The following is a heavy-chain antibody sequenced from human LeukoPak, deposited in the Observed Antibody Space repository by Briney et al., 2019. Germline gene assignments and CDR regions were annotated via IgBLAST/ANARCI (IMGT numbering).Heavy chain of an antibody. Sequence: GGSLRLSCAGSGFTFSGSAMHWVRQASGKGLEWVGRIRSKANSYATAYAASVKGRFTISRDDSKNTAYLQMNTLKTEDTAVYCCTTADDVTMIVVVPFDYWGQGTLVTVSS. CDR2: IRSKANSYAT. D-gene: IGHD3-22*01. V-gene: IGHV3-73*01. CDR1: GFTFSGSA. CDR3: TTADDVTMIVVVPFDY. J-gene: IGHJ4*02.